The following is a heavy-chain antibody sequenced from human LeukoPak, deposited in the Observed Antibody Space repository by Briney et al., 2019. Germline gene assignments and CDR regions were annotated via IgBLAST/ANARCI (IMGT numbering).Heavy chain of an antibody. CDR2: IYHSGST. V-gene: IGHV4-38-2*02. CDR1: GYSISSGYY. Sequence: SETLSLTCTVSGYSISSGYYWGWIRQPPGKGLEWIGSIYHSGSTNYNPSLKSRVTISVDTSKNQFSLKLSSVTAADTAVYYCARDYYGSGSWFMDVWGKGTTVTISS. CDR3: ARDYYGSGSWFMDV. J-gene: IGHJ6*03. D-gene: IGHD3-10*01.